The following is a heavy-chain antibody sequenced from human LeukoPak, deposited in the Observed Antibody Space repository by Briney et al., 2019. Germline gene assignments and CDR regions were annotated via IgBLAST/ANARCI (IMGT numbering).Heavy chain of an antibody. CDR3: ARGRGGEHFDY. J-gene: IGHJ4*02. CDR2: ISYDGTTK. Sequence: GGSLRLSCAASGFTFRTSAMHWVRQAPGKGLEWVAVISYDGTTKYYADSVKGRFTISRDNSKNTLYLQINSLRAEDTALYYCARGRGGEHFDYWGQGTLVTVSS. V-gene: IGHV3-30-3*01. CDR1: GFTFRTSA. D-gene: IGHD2-21*01.